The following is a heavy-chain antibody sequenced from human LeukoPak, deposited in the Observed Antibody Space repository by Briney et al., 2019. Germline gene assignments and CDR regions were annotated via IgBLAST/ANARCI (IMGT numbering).Heavy chain of an antibody. CDR1: GGSFSGYY. CDR2: INHSGST. D-gene: IGHD1-26*01. Sequence: SETLSPTCAVDGGSFSGYYSSWIRHPPGKGRGWIGEINHSGSTNYNPSLKSRVTISVDTSKNQFSLKLSSVTAADTAVYYCARGNSMGATDYWGQGTLVTVSS. V-gene: IGHV4-34*01. CDR3: ARGNSMGATDY. J-gene: IGHJ4*02.